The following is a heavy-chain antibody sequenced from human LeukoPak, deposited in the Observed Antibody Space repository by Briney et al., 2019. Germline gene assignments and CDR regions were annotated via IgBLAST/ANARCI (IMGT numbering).Heavy chain of an antibody. D-gene: IGHD3-10*01. Sequence: GGSLRLSCAASGFTFSSYAMHWVRQAPGKGLEWVAVISYDGSNKYYADSVKGRFTISRDNAKNSLYLQMNSLRAEDTAVYYCASSPGAFDIWGQGIMVIVSS. J-gene: IGHJ3*02. V-gene: IGHV3-30*04. CDR2: ISYDGSNK. CDR3: ASSPGAFDI. CDR1: GFTFSSYA.